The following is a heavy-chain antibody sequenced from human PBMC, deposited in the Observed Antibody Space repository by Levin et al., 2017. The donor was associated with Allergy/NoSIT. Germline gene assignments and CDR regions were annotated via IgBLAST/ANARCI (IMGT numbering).Heavy chain of an antibody. Sequence: ASVKVSCKASGGTFSSYAISWVRQAPGQGLEWMGGIIPIFGTANYAQKFQGRVTITADESTSTAYMELSSLRSEDTAVYYCARSRDTGIAAAGGAFDYWGQGTLVTVSS. J-gene: IGHJ4*02. CDR1: GGTFSSYA. V-gene: IGHV1-69*13. D-gene: IGHD6-13*01. CDR2: IIPIFGTA. CDR3: ARSRDTGIAAAGGAFDY.